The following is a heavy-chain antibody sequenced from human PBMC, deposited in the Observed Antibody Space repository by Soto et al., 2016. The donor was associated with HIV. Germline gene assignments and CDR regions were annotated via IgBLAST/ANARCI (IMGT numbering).Heavy chain of an antibody. J-gene: IGHJ6*02. Sequence: QVQLVQSGAEVKKPGASVKVSCKASGYSFIAYGITWVRQAPGQGLEWMGGIIPIFGTAKYGQKFQGRVTISADESTSIAYMELSSLRSEDTAVYYCARAHRGSSGYYYYYGMDVWGLGTTVTVSS. CDR2: IIPIFGTA. CDR1: GYSFIAYG. CDR3: ARAHRGSSGYYYYYGMDV. D-gene: IGHD3-16*01. V-gene: IGHV1-69*01.